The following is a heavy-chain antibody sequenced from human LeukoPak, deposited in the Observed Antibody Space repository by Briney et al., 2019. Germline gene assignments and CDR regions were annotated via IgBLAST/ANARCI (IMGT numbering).Heavy chain of an antibody. CDR1: GGSISSYY. CDR3: ARGDYYYYMDV. CDR2: IYYSGST. V-gene: IGHV4-59*01. J-gene: IGHJ6*03. Sequence: SETLSLTCTGSGGSISSYYWSWIRQPPGKGLEWIGYIYYSGSTNYNPSLKSRVTISVDTSKNQFSLKLSSVTAADTAVYYCARGDYYYYMDVWGKGTTVTVSS.